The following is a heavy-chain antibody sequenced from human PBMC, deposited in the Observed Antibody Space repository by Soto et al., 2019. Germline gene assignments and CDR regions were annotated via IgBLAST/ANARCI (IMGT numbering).Heavy chain of an antibody. CDR1: GDSVSGNSAA. D-gene: IGHD3-16*01. J-gene: IGHJ4*02. V-gene: IGHV6-1*01. CDR3: SRGFPYYGSLDSYLAY. CDR2: TYYRSRWYN. Sequence: SQTLSLTCAISGDSVSGNSAAWNWIRQSPSRGLEWLGRTYYRSRWYNDYAVSVKSRITVTPDTSKNQFSLHLNSVTPEDTAVYYCSRGFPYYGSLDSYLAYWRPGALVTVYS.